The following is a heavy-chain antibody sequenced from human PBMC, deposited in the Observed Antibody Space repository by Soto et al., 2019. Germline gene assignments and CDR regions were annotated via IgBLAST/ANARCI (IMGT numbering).Heavy chain of an antibody. CDR3: AKDAMSTVTTGLWYFDL. Sequence: QVKLVESGGGVGQPGRSLRLSCAASGFTFSNYGMHWVRQAPGKGLEWVAVISNDGRNEYYADSVKGRFTISRDNSKNTLYLQMNSLRAEDTAVYYCAKDAMSTVTTGLWYFDLWGRGTLVTVSS. V-gene: IGHV3-30*18. J-gene: IGHJ2*01. D-gene: IGHD4-17*01. CDR1: GFTFSNYG. CDR2: ISNDGRNE.